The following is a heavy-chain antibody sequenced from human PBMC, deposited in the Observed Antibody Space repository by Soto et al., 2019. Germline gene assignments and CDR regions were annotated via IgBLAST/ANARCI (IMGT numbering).Heavy chain of an antibody. J-gene: IGHJ4*02. CDR3: ARLGTPDYIMRGHFDS. CDR1: GGSISSSSSY. Sequence: QLQLQESGPGLVKPSETLSLTCTVSGGSISSSSSYWGWIRQPPGKGLEWIGSIYYSGSTYYNPSLKSRVNILQDTSKNQFSLNLTSMPAADTAVYYCARLGTPDYIMRGHFDSWGQGTLVTVSS. V-gene: IGHV4-39*01. CDR2: IYYSGST. D-gene: IGHD4-4*01.